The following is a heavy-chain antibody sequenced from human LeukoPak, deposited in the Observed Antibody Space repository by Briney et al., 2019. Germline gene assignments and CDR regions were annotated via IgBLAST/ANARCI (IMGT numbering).Heavy chain of an antibody. V-gene: IGHV4-59*08. CDR3: ARLWFGESWAFDI. D-gene: IGHD3-10*01. CDR1: GGSISRYF. Sequence: SETLSLTCTVSGGSISRYFWTWIRLPPTKGLEWIGYISSSGSTSYNPSLTSRVTISIDTSKNHFSLKLSSVTAADTAVYYCARLWFGESWAFDIWGQGTMVTVSS. CDR2: ISSSGST. J-gene: IGHJ3*02.